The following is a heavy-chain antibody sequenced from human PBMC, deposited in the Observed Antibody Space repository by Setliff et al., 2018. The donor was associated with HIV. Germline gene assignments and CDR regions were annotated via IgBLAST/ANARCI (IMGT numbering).Heavy chain of an antibody. CDR3: ARGGRSDGYHIAS. CDR1: GYSISSGYY. D-gene: IGHD2-15*01. J-gene: IGHJ4*02. V-gene: IGHV4-38-2*01. CDR2: IYHYGSP. Sequence: SETLSLTCGVSGYSISSGYYWGWIRQPPGKGLEWIGYIYHYGSPNYDPSLQSRVTLSVDTSKNQFSLTLTSVTAADTAVYYCARGGRSDGYHIASWGQGILVTVSS.